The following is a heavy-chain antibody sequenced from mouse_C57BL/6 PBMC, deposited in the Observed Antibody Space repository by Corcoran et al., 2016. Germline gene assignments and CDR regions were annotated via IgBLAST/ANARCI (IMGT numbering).Heavy chain of an antibody. J-gene: IGHJ4*01. Sequence: QVQLQQSGPELVKPGASVKISCKASGYSFTSYYIHWVKQRPGQGLEWIGWIYPGSGNTKYNEKFEGKATLTADTSSSTAYMQLSSLTSEDSAVYYCARRGLLLDYAMDYWGQGTSVTVSS. V-gene: IGHV1-66*01. CDR2: IYPGSGNT. D-gene: IGHD2-3*01. CDR1: GYSFTSYY. CDR3: ARRGLLLDYAMDY.